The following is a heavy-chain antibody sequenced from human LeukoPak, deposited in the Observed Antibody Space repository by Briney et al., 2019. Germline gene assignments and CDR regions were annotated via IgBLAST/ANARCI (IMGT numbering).Heavy chain of an antibody. D-gene: IGHD2-2*01. CDR3: ARGVVVPAATYYYYYYYMDV. J-gene: IGHJ6*03. V-gene: IGHV4-39*07. Sequence: PSETLSLTCTVSGGSISSSSYYWGWIRQPPGKGLEWIGSIYYSGSTYYNPSLKSRVTISVDTSKNQFSLKPSSVTAADTAVYYCARGVVVPAATYYYYYYYMDVWGKGTTVTVSS. CDR1: GGSISSSSYY. CDR2: IYYSGST.